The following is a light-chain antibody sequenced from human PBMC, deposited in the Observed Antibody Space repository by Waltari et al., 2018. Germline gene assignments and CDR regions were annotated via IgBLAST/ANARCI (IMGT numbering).Light chain of an antibody. CDR3: SSYTTRDTWL. Sequence: QSALTQPASVSGSPGQSITISCTGTNSDIWVHNYVSWYQQHPGKAPKLILYGVSKRPSGVSNRFSGSKADNTASLTISGVQAGDEADYYCSSYTTRDTWLFGGGTKVTVL. CDR2: GVS. CDR1: NSDIWVHNY. V-gene: IGLV2-14*03. J-gene: IGLJ3*02.